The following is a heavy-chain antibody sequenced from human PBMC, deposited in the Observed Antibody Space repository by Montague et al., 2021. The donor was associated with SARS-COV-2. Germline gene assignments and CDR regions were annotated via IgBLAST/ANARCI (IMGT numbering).Heavy chain of an antibody. Sequence: SETLSLTCTVTGGPISGSSDYWGWIRQSPGKGLDWIASVYYSGNTYYXPSLKSRLTISVDTSKNQSSLKLNSVTAADTALYYCARREYSYGWGDWGQGTLVTVSS. CDR3: ARREYSYGWGD. D-gene: IGHD5-18*01. CDR1: GGPISGSSDY. V-gene: IGHV4-39*01. CDR2: VYYSGNT. J-gene: IGHJ4*02.